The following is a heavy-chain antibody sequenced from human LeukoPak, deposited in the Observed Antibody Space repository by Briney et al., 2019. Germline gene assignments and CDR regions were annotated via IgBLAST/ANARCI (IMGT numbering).Heavy chain of an antibody. J-gene: IGHJ4*02. Sequence: SETLSLTCTVSGGSISSYYWSWIRQPPGKGLEWIGYIYYSGSTNYNPSLKSRVTISVDTSKNQFSLKLSSVTAADTAVYYCARTPMATIYADSWGQGTLVTVSS. CDR1: GGSISSYY. CDR3: ARTPMATIYADS. D-gene: IGHD5-24*01. CDR2: IYYSGST. V-gene: IGHV4-59*01.